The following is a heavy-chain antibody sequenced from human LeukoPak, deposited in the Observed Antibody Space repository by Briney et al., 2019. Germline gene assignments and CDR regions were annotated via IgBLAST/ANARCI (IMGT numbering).Heavy chain of an antibody. CDR3: ARARRLRFLEWFISP. D-gene: IGHD3-3*01. CDR2: INPNSGGT. J-gene: IGHJ5*02. CDR1: GYTFTGYY. Sequence: ASVKVSCKASGYTFTGYYMHWVRQAPGQGLEWMGWINPNSGGTNYAQKFQGRVTMTRDTSISTAYMELSRLRSDDTAVYYCARARRLRFLEWFISPWGQGTLVTVSS. V-gene: IGHV1-2*02.